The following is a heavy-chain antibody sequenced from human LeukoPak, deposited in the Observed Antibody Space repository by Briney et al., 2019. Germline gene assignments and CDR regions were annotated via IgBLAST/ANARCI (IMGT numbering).Heavy chain of an antibody. J-gene: IGHJ4*02. CDR2: INHSGST. CDR3: ATTAMGDLFDY. Sequence: GSLRLSCAASGFTFSDYYMSWIRQPPGKGLEWIGEINHSGSTNYNPSLKSRVTISVDTSKNQFSLKLSSVTAADTAVYYCATTAMGDLFDYWGQGTPVTVSS. D-gene: IGHD5-18*01. V-gene: IGHV4-34*08. CDR1: GFTFSDYY.